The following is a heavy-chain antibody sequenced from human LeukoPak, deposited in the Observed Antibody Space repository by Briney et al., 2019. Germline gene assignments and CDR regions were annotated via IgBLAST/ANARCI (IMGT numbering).Heavy chain of an antibody. Sequence: GGSLRLSCAVSGLTFSSYWMSWVRQAPGKGLEWVANIKQDGSEKYYVDSVKGRFTISRDNAKNSLYLQMNRLRAEDTAIYYCGRDFVNDAKARFDCWGQGTLVTVSS. CDR1: GLTFSSYW. V-gene: IGHV3-7*01. D-gene: IGHD4/OR15-4a*01. CDR2: IKQDGSEK. CDR3: GRDFVNDAKARFDC. J-gene: IGHJ4*02.